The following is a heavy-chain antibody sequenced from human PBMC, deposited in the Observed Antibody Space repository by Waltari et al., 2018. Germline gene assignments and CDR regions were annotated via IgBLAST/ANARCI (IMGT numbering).Heavy chain of an antibody. Sequence: QVQLQESGPGLVKPSETLSPPCSASGGSISNSYWTWIRQSPGKGLEWIGDIYYSGTANFNPSLNNRVAISADTSKNQFSLKLSSVIAADTAVYYCARAHLQVVTTRDDYYIYYMDVWGKGTTVTVSS. CDR2: IYYSGTA. V-gene: IGHV4-59*01. J-gene: IGHJ6*03. CDR3: ARAHLQVVTTRDDYYIYYMDV. D-gene: IGHD5-12*01. CDR1: GGSISNSY.